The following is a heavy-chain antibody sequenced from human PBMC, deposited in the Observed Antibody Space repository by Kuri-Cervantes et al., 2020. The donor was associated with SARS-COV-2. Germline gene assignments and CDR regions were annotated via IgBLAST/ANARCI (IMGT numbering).Heavy chain of an antibody. CDR3: ARDQDDYSNYHAFDI. D-gene: IGHD4-11*01. Sequence: GESLKISCAASGFTFSSYAMSWVRQAPGKGLEWVAVISYDGSNKYYADSVKGRFTISRDNSKNTLYLQMNSLRAEDTAVYYCARDQDDYSNYHAFDIWGQGTMVTVSS. V-gene: IGHV3-30*04. J-gene: IGHJ3*02. CDR2: ISYDGSNK. CDR1: GFTFSSYA.